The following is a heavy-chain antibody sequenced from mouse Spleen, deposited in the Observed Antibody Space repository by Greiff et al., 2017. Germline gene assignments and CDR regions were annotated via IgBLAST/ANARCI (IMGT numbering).Heavy chain of an antibody. CDR1: GYTFTDYN. D-gene: IGHD2-12*01. J-gene: IGHJ1*01. Sequence: EVQLQQSGPELVKPGASVKISCKASGYTFTDYNMHWVKQSHGKSLEWIGYIYPYNGGTGYNQKFKSKATLTVDNSSSTAYMELRSLTSEDSAVYYCARRGRQDWYFDVWGAGTTVTVSS. CDR3: ARRGRQDWYFDV. V-gene: IGHV1S29*02. CDR2: IYPYNGGT.